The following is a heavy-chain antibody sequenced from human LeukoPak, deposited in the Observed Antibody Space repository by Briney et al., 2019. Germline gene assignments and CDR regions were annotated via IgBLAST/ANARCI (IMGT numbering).Heavy chain of an antibody. Sequence: ASVKVSCKASGYTFTSHAMHWVRQAPGQRLEWMGWINAGNGNTKYSQKFQGRVTITRDTSASTAYMELSSLRSEDTAVYYCARDWGGDYGWNALDYWGQGTLVTVSS. J-gene: IGHJ4*02. CDR2: INAGNGNT. CDR1: GYTFTSHA. CDR3: ARDWGGDYGWNALDY. V-gene: IGHV1-3*01. D-gene: IGHD4-17*01.